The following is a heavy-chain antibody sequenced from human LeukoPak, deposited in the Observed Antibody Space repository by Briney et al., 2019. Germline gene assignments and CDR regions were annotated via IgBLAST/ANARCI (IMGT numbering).Heavy chain of an antibody. CDR1: GGTFSSYA. J-gene: IGHJ6*04. CDR3: AVVVVAVSPYYYYYGMDV. D-gene: IGHD2-15*01. Sequence: GASVKVSCKASGGTFSSYAIRWVRQAPGQGLEWMGRIIPMFGIPNFAQKFQGRVTITADKSTSTAYMELSSLRSEDTAVYYCAVVVVAVSPYYYYYGMDVWGKGTTVTVSS. CDR2: IIPMFGIP. V-gene: IGHV1-69*04.